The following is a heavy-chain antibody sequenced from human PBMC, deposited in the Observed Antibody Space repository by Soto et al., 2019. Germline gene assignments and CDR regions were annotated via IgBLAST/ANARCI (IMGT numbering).Heavy chain of an antibody. D-gene: IGHD6-13*01. V-gene: IGHV5-51*01. CDR2: IYPGDSDT. Sequence: GESLKISCKGSGYSFTAYWIGWVRQMPGKGLEWMGIIYPGDSDTRYSPSFQGQFTISADKSISTAYLQWSSLKASDTAMYYCARRIAARRNYDAFDIWGQGTMVTVSS. J-gene: IGHJ3*02. CDR3: ARRIAARRNYDAFDI. CDR1: GYSFTAYW.